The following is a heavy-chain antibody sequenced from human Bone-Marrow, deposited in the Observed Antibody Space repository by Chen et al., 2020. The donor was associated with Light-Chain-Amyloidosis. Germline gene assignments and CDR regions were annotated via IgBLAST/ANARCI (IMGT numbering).Heavy chain of an antibody. V-gene: IGHV3-9*01. Sequence: VQLVESGGDLVQPGRSLRLSCAACVFAFVDHAMHWVRQTPAKGLDWVAVISWNSDSVDYADSVKGRFTISRDNDKNILYLQMKSLKTEDTALYYCAKAPTPRIVAASVYFESWVQGALVTVSS. CDR2: ISWNSDSV. CDR1: VFAFVDHA. J-gene: IGHJ4*02. D-gene: IGHD6-13*01. CDR3: AKAPTPRIVAASVYFES.